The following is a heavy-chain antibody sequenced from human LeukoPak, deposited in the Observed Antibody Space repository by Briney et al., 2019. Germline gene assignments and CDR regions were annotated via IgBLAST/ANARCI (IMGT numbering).Heavy chain of an antibody. V-gene: IGHV4-38-2*01. CDR2: LYHPDST. CDR3: ASTLQNAWELPRDPFDI. J-gene: IGHJ3*02. Sequence: SETLSLTCAVSGHPINSAYYWVWIRQPPGKGLEWIGSLYHPDSTYYNPSLKSRVTISVDTSKNQFSLRLSSVTAADTAVYYCASTLQNAWELPRDPFDIWGQGTMVTVSS. D-gene: IGHD1-26*01. CDR1: GHPINSAYY.